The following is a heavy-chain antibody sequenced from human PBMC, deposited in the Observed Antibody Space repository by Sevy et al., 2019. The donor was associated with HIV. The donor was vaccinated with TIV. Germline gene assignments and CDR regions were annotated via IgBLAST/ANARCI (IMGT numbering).Heavy chain of an antibody. J-gene: IGHJ5*02. CDR3: ARARPFVDTAMARIKEWFDP. V-gene: IGHV4-4*07. Sequence: SETLSLTCTVSGGSISSYYWSWIRQPAGKGLEWIGRIYTSGSTNYNPSLKSRVTLSVDTSKNQFSLKLSSATAADTAVDYCARARPFVDTAMARIKEWFDPWGQGTLVTVSS. CDR1: GGSISSYY. CDR2: IYTSGST. D-gene: IGHD5-18*01.